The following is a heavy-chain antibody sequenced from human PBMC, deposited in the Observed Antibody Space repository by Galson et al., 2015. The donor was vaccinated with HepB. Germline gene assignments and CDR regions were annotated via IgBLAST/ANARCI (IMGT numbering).Heavy chain of an antibody. V-gene: IGHV3-23*01. D-gene: IGHD3-10*01. CDR2: ISGSGGST. J-gene: IGHJ3*02. Sequence: PRLSCAASGFTFSSYAMSWVRQAPGKGLEWVSAISGSGGSTCYADSVKGRFTISRDNSKNTLYLQMNSLRAEDTAVYYCAKDLLNMVRGVIKNAFDIWGQGTMVTVSS. CDR3: AKDLLNMVRGVIKNAFDI. CDR1: GFTFSSYA.